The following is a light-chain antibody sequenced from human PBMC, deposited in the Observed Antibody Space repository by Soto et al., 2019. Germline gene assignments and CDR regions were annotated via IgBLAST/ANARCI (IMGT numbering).Light chain of an antibody. CDR1: QSISTW. CDR3: QQYNRFFT. J-gene: IGKJ3*01. CDR2: DAS. Sequence: DIQMTQSPSTLSASVGDRVTITCRASQSISTWLAWYQQRPGKAPNLLIYDASSLESGVPSRFSGSGSGTEFTLTISSLQTDDFATYYCQQYNRFFTFGPGTKVYIK. V-gene: IGKV1-5*01.